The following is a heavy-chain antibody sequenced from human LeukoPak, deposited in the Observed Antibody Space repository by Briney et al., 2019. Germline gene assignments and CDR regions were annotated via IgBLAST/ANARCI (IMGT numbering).Heavy chain of an antibody. Sequence: ASVKVSCKASGYTFTGYYMHWVRQAPGQGLEWMGWINHNSGGTNYAQKFQGRVTMTRDTSISTAYMELSGLRSDDTAVYYCARTSAAIRDAFDIWGQGTMVTVSS. CDR2: INHNSGGT. D-gene: IGHD2-2*02. CDR1: GYTFTGYY. J-gene: IGHJ3*02. V-gene: IGHV1-2*02. CDR3: ARTSAAIRDAFDI.